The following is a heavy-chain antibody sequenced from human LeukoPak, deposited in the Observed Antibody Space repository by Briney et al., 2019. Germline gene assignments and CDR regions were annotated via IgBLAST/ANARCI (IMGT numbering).Heavy chain of an antibody. D-gene: IGHD3-9*01. J-gene: IGHJ4*02. CDR3: ARGGTAGPLRYFDWLLFNH. CDR1: GYTFTGYY. Sequence: ASVKVSCKASGYTFTGYYMHWVRQAPGQGLEWMGRINPNSGGTNYAQKFQGRVTMTRDTSSSTAYMELSRLRSDDTAVYYCARGGTAGPLRYFDWLLFNHWGQGTLVTVSS. CDR2: INPNSGGT. V-gene: IGHV1-2*06.